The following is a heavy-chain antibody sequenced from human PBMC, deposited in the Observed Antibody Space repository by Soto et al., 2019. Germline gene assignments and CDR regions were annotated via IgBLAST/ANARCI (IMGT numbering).Heavy chain of an antibody. CDR3: AKQLVNYYYYYGMDV. D-gene: IGHD6-13*01. J-gene: IGHJ6*02. CDR1: GFTFSSYA. Sequence: GGSLRLSCAASGFTFSSYAMNWVRQAPGKGLEWVSAISGSGGSTYYADSVKGRFTISRDNSKNTLYLQMNSLRAEDTAVYYCAKQLVNYYYYYGMDVWGQGTTVTVSS. V-gene: IGHV3-23*01. CDR2: ISGSGGST.